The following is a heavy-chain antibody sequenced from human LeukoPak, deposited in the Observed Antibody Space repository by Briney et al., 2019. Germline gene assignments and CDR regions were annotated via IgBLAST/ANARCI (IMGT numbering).Heavy chain of an antibody. CDR1: GYTFTMYY. D-gene: IGHD5-12*01. V-gene: IGHV1-18*04. J-gene: IGHJ6*03. CDR2: ISGFNGHT. CDR3: ARAWLRRKYYYYMDV. Sequence: ASVKVSCKASGYTFTMYYIHWVRQAPGHGLEWMGWISGFNGHTKYSQKSQGRVTMTTDTSTSTAYMEVRSLRSDDTAVYYCARAWLRRKYYYYMDVWGKGTTVTVSS.